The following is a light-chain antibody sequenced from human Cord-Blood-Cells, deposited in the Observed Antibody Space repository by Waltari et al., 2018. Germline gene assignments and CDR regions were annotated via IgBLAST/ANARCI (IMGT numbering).Light chain of an antibody. J-gene: IGKJ4*01. CDR3: QQYNNCPLT. V-gene: IGKV3-15*01. CDR1: QSVSSN. CDR2: GAS. Sequence: EIVMTQSPATLSVSPGERATLSCRASQSVSSNLAWYQQKPGQAPRLLIYGASNRATGIPARCSGSGSGTGFTLTISSRQSEDFAVYYCQQYNNCPLTFGGETKREIK.